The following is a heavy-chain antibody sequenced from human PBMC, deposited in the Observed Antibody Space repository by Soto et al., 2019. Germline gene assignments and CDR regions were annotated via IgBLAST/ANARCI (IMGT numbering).Heavy chain of an antibody. CDR1: GYTFTSYG. D-gene: IGHD2-8*01. CDR2: ISTFNSHT. V-gene: IGHV1-18*01. CDR3: ARGPLDYPIPAFHY. J-gene: IGHJ4*02. Sequence: QVQLLQSGAEVKKPGASVKVSCKASGYTFTSYGISWVRQAPGQGLEWMGWISTFNSHTDYAKKVQGRVAMTTDRXXGTAHMEMRSLRSDDTAVYYCARGPLDYPIPAFHYWGQGTLVTVSS.